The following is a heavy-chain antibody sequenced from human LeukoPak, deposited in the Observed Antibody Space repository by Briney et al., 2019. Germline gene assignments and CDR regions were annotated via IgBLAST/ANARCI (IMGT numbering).Heavy chain of an antibody. J-gene: IGHJ4*02. CDR2: IYYSGST. Sequence: KASETLSLTCTVSGGSISSSSYYWGWIRQPPGKGLEWIGSIYYSGSTYYNPSLKSRVTISVDTSKNQFSLKLSSVTAADTAAYYCARRYIAGGSYDYWGQGTLVTVSS. CDR1: GGSISSSSYY. CDR3: ARRYIAGGSYDY. V-gene: IGHV4-39*01. D-gene: IGHD1-26*01.